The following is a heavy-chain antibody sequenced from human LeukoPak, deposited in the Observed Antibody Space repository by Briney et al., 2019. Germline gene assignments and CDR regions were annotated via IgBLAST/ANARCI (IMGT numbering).Heavy chain of an antibody. CDR1: GYTFTSYG. CDR3: ARGLGYCSGGNCYGNGFDP. CDR2: IIPIFGTA. J-gene: IGHJ5*02. V-gene: IGHV1-69*13. D-gene: IGHD2-15*01. Sequence: SVKVSCKASGYTFTSYGISWVRQAPGQGLEWMGGIIPIFGTANYAQKFQGRVTITADESTSTAYMELSSLRSEDTAVYYCARGLGYCSGGNCYGNGFDPWGQGTLVTVSS.